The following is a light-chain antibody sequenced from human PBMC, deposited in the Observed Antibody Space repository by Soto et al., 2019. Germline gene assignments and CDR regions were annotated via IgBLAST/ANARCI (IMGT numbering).Light chain of an antibody. CDR3: QQYNNWTWP. J-gene: IGKJ1*01. CDR2: GAS. CDR1: QSVSSN. V-gene: IGKV3-15*01. Sequence: EIVMTQSPATLSVSPGERATLSCRASQSVSSNLAWYQQKPGQAPRLLIYGASTRATGIPARFSGSGSGTEFTLTISSLQSEDFAVYYCQQYNNWTWPFGQGPKLDIK.